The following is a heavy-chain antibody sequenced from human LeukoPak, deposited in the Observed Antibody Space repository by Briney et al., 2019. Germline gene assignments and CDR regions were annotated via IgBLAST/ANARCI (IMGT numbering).Heavy chain of an antibody. Sequence: GASVKVSCKVSGYTLTELSMHWVRQAPGKGLEWMGGFDPEDGEIIYAQKFQGRVTMTEDTSTDTAYMELSSLRSEDTAVYYCATPQPSHDSSGYRWFDPWGQGTLVTVSS. V-gene: IGHV1-24*01. D-gene: IGHD3-22*01. CDR2: FDPEDGEI. CDR1: GYTLTELS. J-gene: IGHJ5*02. CDR3: ATPQPSHDSSGYRWFDP.